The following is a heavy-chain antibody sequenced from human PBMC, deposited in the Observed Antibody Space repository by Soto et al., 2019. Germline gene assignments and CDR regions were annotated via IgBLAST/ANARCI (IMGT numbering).Heavy chain of an antibody. CDR3: AREAALPHYYYYYYAMDV. CDR2: IIPIFGTA. V-gene: IGHV1-69*05. Sequence: YAVQVSCTASGGTFSSYAISWVRQAPGQGLEWMGGIIPIFGTANYAQKFQGRVTMTTDTSTSTAYMELRSLRSDDTAVYYCAREAALPHYYYYYYAMDVWGQGTTVTVSS. J-gene: IGHJ6*02. D-gene: IGHD6-6*01. CDR1: GGTFSSYA.